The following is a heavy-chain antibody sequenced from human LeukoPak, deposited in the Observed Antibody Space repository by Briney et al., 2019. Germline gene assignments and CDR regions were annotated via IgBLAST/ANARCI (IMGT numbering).Heavy chain of an antibody. CDR2: VYSSGSA. D-gene: IGHD3-10*01. J-gene: IGHJ1*01. CDR1: SGSINSDGYY. CDR3: AAQYYYGSGSYYDAEYFQH. V-gene: IGHV4-61*02. Sequence: SETLSLTCTVSSGSINSDGYYWSWIRQPAGKGLEWIGRVYSSGSANYSPSLKSRVTISVDTSKNQFSLRLSSVTAADTAVYYCAAQYYYGSGSYYDAEYFQHWGQGTLVTVSS.